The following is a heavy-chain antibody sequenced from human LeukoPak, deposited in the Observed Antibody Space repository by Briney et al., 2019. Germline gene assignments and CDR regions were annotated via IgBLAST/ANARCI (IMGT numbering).Heavy chain of an antibody. J-gene: IGHJ4*02. CDR2: IYYSGST. Sequence: PSETLSLTCTVSGGSISSSSYYWGWIRQPPGKGLEWIGSIYYSGSTYYNPSLKSRVTISVDTSKNQFSLKLSSVTAADTAVYYCAREYGSGSYYIDYWGQGTLVTVSS. CDR3: AREYGSGSYYIDY. CDR1: GGSISSSSYY. V-gene: IGHV4-39*07. D-gene: IGHD3-10*01.